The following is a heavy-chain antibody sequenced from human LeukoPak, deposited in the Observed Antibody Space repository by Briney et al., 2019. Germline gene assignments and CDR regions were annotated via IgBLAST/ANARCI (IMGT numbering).Heavy chain of an antibody. CDR2: INHSGST. V-gene: IGHV4-34*01. CDR1: GGSFSGYC. J-gene: IGHJ4*02. Sequence: SETLSLTCAVYGGSFSGYCWSWIRQPPGKGLEWIGEINHSGSTNYNPSLKSRVTISVDTSKNQFSLKLSSVTAADTAVYYCAGGRGGDCSGGSCSYYFDYWGQGTLVTVSS. D-gene: IGHD2-15*01. CDR3: AGGRGGDCSGGSCSYYFDY.